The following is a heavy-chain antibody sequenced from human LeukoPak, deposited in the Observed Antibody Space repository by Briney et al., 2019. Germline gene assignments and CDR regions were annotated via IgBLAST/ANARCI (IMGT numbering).Heavy chain of an antibody. CDR2: INDDGTYT. CDR3: AKDRGIISDY. Sequence: GGSLRLSCALSGFTSSSYWMHWVRQVPGKGLVWVSRINDDGTYTVYADSVKGRFTISRDNSKNTLYLQMNSLRAEDTAVYYCAKDRGIISDYWGQGILVTVSS. V-gene: IGHV3-74*01. CDR1: GFTSSSYW. J-gene: IGHJ4*02. D-gene: IGHD3-10*01.